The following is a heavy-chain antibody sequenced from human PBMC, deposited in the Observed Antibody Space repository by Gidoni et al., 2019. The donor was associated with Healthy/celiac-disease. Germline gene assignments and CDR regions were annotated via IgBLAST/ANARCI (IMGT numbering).Heavy chain of an antibody. CDR3: AKIRESSGYRYGDSYFY. D-gene: IGHD5-18*01. J-gene: IGHJ4*02. Sequence: EVQLLESGGGLVQLGGSLRLSCAASGFTLSRYAMRWVRQAPGKGLEWVSAISGSGGSTYYADSVKGRLNISRDNSKNTLYLQMNSRRAEDTAVYYCAKIRESSGYRYGDSYFYWGQGTLVTVSS. V-gene: IGHV3-23*01. CDR1: GFTLSRYA. CDR2: ISGSGGST.